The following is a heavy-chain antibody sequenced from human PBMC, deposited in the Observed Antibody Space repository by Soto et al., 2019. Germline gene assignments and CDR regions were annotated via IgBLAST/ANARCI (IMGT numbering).Heavy chain of an antibody. CDR1: GFTFSSYG. J-gene: IGHJ4*02. CDR3: ATVDYSGSYFDY. CDR2: ISYDGSNK. V-gene: IGHV3-30*03. Sequence: QVQLVESGGGVVQPGRSLRLSCAASGFTFSSYGMHWVRQAPGKGLEWVAVISYDGSNKYYADSVKGRFTISRDNSKNTLYLQMNRLRAEDTAVYYCATVDYSGSYFDYWGQGTLVTVSS. D-gene: IGHD1-26*01.